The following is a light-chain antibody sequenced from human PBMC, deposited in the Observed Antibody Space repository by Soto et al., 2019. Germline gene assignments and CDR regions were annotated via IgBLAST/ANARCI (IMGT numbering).Light chain of an antibody. Sequence: QSGLTQPASVSGSPGQSMTISCTGTSSDVGGYNYVSWYQQHPGKAPKLVIYEVSNRPSGISNRFSGSKSGNTASLTISGLQAEDEADYYCSSYTTGSTLGVFGGGTKLTVL. CDR1: SSDVGGYNY. CDR3: SSYTTGSTLGV. V-gene: IGLV2-14*01. CDR2: EVS. J-gene: IGLJ3*02.